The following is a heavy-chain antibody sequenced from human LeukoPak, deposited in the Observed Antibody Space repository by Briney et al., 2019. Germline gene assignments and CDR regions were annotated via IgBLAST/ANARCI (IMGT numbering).Heavy chain of an antibody. CDR3: GGEAPPGAFEI. CDR1: GVSISSYY. V-gene: IGHV4-59*08. J-gene: IGHJ3*02. D-gene: IGHD6-25*01. CDR2: IYYSGST. Sequence: SETLSLTCTVSGVSISSYYWSWIRQPPGKGLEWIGDIYYSGSTNYNPSLKSRVTISVNTSTNHFLLKLSPVSAADTAVYYFGGEAPPGAFEIWGLGTMVTVSS.